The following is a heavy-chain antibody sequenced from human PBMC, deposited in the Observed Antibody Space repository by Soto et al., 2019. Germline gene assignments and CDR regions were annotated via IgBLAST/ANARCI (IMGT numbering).Heavy chain of an antibody. V-gene: IGHV1-8*01. CDR3: ARMESFGSLNWFDP. CDR1: GYTFTNND. J-gene: IGHJ5*02. D-gene: IGHD5-18*01. Sequence: ASVKVSCKASGYTFTNNDVSWVRQATGQGLEWMGWMNPGSGDTGYAQKFQGRVTMTRDISIATAYMELNSLTSEDTAIYYCARMESFGSLNWFDPWGQGTLVTISS. CDR2: MNPGSGDT.